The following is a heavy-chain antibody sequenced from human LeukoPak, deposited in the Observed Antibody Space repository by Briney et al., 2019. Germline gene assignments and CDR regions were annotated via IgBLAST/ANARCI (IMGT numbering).Heavy chain of an antibody. D-gene: IGHD1-1*01. CDR2: ISSSSSYI. J-gene: IGHJ3*02. CDR1: GFTFDDYG. CDR3: AKYNSNTDAFDI. V-gene: IGHV3-21*01. Sequence: GGSLRLSCAASGFTFDDYGMSWVRQAPGKGLEWVSSISSSSSYIYYADSVKGRFTISRDNAKNSLYLQMNSLRAEDTAVYYCAKYNSNTDAFDIWGQGTMVTVSS.